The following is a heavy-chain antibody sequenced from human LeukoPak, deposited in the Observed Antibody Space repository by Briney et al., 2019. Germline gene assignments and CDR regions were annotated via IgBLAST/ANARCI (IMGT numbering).Heavy chain of an antibody. CDR2: MNPNSGNT. Sequence: ASVKVSCKASGYTFTSYDINWVRQATGQGLEWMGWMNPNSGNTGYAQKFQGRVTMTRNTSISTAYMELSSLRSEDTAVYYCARSLTMIVVAPSYWGQGTLVTVSS. D-gene: IGHD3-22*01. J-gene: IGHJ4*02. CDR1: GYTFTSYD. CDR3: ARSLTMIVVAPSY. V-gene: IGHV1-8*01.